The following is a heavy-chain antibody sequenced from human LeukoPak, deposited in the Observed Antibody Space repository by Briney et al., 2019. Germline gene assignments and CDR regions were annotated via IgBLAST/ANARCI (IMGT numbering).Heavy chain of an antibody. J-gene: IGHJ3*02. CDR1: GFTFSSYA. V-gene: IGHV3-23*01. CDR3: AKVREIAVVRTDAFDI. CDR2: ISASGGT. Sequence: PGGSLTLSCAASGFTFSSYAMTWVRQAPGKGLEWVSAISASGGTYYADFVQGRFTISRDNSKNTLYLQMNSLRAEDAAVYYCAKVREIAVVRTDAFDIWGQGTMVTVSS. D-gene: IGHD3-22*01.